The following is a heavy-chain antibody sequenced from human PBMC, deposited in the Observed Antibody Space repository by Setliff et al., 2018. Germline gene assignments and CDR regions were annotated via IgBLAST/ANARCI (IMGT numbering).Heavy chain of an antibody. CDR1: GGSISSHY. V-gene: IGHV4-59*11. CDR3: ARRATYYNFWSGYYDY. Sequence: LSLTCTVSGGSISSHYWSWIWQPPGKGLEWIGSIYYSGSTYYNPSLKSRVTISVDTSKNQFSLKLSSVTAADTAVYYCARRATYYNFWSGYYDYWGQGTLVTVS. D-gene: IGHD3-3*01. CDR2: IYYSGST. J-gene: IGHJ4*02.